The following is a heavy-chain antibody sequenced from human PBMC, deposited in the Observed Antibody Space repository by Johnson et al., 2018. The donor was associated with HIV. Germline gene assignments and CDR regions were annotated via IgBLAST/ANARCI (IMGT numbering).Heavy chain of an antibody. CDR1: GFTFSTYA. V-gene: IGHV3-30*04. Sequence: VQLVESGGGVVKPGRSLRLSCAASGFTFSTYAMHWVRQVPGKGLEWVALISYDGSNKYYADSVKGRFTISRDNSKTTLFLHINSLRAEDTAVYYCARDRRSSFDIWGQGTMVTVSS. CDR3: ARDRRSSFDI. D-gene: IGHD6-6*01. CDR2: ISYDGSNK. J-gene: IGHJ3*02.